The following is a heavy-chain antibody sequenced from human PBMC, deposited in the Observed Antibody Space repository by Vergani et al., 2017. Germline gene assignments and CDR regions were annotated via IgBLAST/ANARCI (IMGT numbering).Heavy chain of an antibody. J-gene: IGHJ6*04. V-gene: IGHV3-21*06. D-gene: IGHD2-2*01. CDR1: GFTFTSHS. CDR2: ISSSSRYI. Sequence: EVQLVESGGGLVQPGGSLRLSCAASGFTFTSHSMNWVRQAPGKGLEWVSSISSSSRYIYYSDSVKGRFTISRDNAKNSLFLQMNSLRAEDTAVYYCARDIRRYCSSTSCWVPMDVWGKGTTVTVSS. CDR3: ARDIRRYCSSTSCWVPMDV.